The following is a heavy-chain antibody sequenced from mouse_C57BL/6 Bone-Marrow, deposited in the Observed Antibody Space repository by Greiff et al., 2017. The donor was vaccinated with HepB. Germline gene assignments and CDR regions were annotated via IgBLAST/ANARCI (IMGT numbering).Heavy chain of an antibody. J-gene: IGHJ2*01. CDR3: ARYYYGSSYERYFDY. CDR1: GYAFSSSW. Sequence: VQLQQSGPELVKPGASVKISCKASGYAFSSSWMNWVKQRPGKGLEWIGRIYPGDGDTNYNGKFKGKATLTADKSSSTAYMQLSSLTSEDSAVYFCARYYYGSSYERYFDYWGQGTTLTVSS. D-gene: IGHD1-1*01. CDR2: IYPGDGDT. V-gene: IGHV1-82*01.